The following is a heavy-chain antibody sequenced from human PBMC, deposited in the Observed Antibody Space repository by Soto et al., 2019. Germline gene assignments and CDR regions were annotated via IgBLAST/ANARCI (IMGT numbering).Heavy chain of an antibody. V-gene: IGHV4-59*01. CDR2: IYYSGST. Sequence: QVQLQESGPGLVKPSETLSLTCTVSGGSISSYYWSWIRQPPGKGLEWIGYIYYSGSTNYNPSLKIRVTISVDTSKTQFSLKLSSVTAADTAVYYCARVSSSFGLDAFDIWGKGTMVTVSS. CDR3: ARVSSSFGLDAFDI. J-gene: IGHJ3*02. D-gene: IGHD6-6*01. CDR1: GGSISSYY.